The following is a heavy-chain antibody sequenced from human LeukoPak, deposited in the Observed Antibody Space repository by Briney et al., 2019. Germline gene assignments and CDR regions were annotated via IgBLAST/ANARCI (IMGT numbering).Heavy chain of an antibody. J-gene: IGHJ5*01. D-gene: IGHD2-21*01. CDR3: ATLRIGFDS. Sequence: GGSLRLSCAASGFTFSSYWMSWVRQAPGKGLEWVANIKQDGSEKYYVDSVRGRFTISRDNANNFLFLQMNDLRADDTAVYFCATLRIGFDSWGQGTLVTVAP. V-gene: IGHV3-7*01. CDR2: IKQDGSEK. CDR1: GFTFSSYW.